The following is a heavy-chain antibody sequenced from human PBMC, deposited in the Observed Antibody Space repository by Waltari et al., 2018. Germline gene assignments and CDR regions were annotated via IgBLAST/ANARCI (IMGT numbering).Heavy chain of an antibody. D-gene: IGHD1-1*01. CDR2: ISYNGAT. CDR3: ATYIGASVGTAAFDV. V-gene: IGHV4-39*01. Sequence: QLQLQASGPGLVKPSETLSLPCSVSGGSIPRTKPYWGWIRQPPGQGLEWIGTISYNGATYNSPSLRGRVTVSRDTSMNQLSLKLGSVTAADTAVYYCATYIGASVGTAAFDVWGQGTMVTVSS. CDR1: GGSIPRTKPY. J-gene: IGHJ3*01.